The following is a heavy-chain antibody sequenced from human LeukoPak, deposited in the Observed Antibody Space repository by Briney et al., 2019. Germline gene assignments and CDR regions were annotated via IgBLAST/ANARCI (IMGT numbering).Heavy chain of an antibody. CDR3: ARSATYDYVWGSYRYYDP. Sequence: SETLSLTCSVSGGSIDSYYWTWIRQPPGKGLEWLGYIYSSGSTTYNPSLQSRVTISVDTSRNQFSLKPTSVTTADTAIYYCARSATYDYVWGSYRYYDPWGQGTLVTVSS. V-gene: IGHV4-59*01. J-gene: IGHJ5*02. D-gene: IGHD3-16*02. CDR2: IYSSGST. CDR1: GGSIDSYY.